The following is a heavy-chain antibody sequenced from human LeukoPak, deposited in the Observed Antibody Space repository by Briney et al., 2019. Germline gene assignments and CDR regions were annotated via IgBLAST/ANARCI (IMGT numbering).Heavy chain of an antibody. Sequence: GGSLRLSCAASGFTFSSYGMHWVRQAPGKGLEWVAFIRYDGSNKYYADSVKGRFTISRDNSKNTLYLQMNSLRAEDTAVYYCAKDQTTYSSGWLPDYWGQGTLVTVSS. CDR2: IRYDGSNK. V-gene: IGHV3-30*02. CDR3: AKDQTTYSSGWLPDY. D-gene: IGHD6-19*01. CDR1: GFTFSSYG. J-gene: IGHJ4*02.